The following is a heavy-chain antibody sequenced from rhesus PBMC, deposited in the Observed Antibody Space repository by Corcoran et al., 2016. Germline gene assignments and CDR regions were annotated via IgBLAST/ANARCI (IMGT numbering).Heavy chain of an antibody. Sequence: QVQLQESGPGLVKPSETLSLTCAVSGGSISGDHGSWIRQAPGKCLAWIGRIYGTGGSTDYSPSLKSRVTISTDTSKNQFSLRLSSVTAADTAVYYCARRLNSGSYYYVRYFDYWGQGVLVTVSS. V-gene: IGHV4-160*01. CDR1: GGSISGDH. D-gene: IGHD3-16*01. CDR2: IYGTGGST. CDR3: ARRLNSGSYYYVRYFDY. J-gene: IGHJ4*01.